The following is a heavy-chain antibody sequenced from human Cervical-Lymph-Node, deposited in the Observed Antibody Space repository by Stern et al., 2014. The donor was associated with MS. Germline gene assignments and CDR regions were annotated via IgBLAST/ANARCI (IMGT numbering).Heavy chain of an antibody. D-gene: IGHD5-24*01. CDR1: GFNLRDYS. CDR2: VSNTGTAI. CDR3: VRTWRENTFDS. V-gene: IGHV3-48*02. Sequence: EVQLVESGGDLGQPGGSLRLSCAASGFNLRDYSMSWVRQAPGKGLEWVSFVSNTGTAIYYADSVKGRFIISRDMASNSLYLQMNSLRDEDTAVYFCVRTWRENTFDSWGQGILVTVSS. J-gene: IGHJ4*02.